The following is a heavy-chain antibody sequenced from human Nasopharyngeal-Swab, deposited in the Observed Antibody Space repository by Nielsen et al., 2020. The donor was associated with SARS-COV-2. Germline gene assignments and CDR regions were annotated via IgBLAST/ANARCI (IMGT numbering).Heavy chain of an antibody. V-gene: IGHV4-39*01. J-gene: IGHJ1*01. Sequence: SETLSLTCTVSGGSISSSSYYWGWIRQPPGKGLEWIGSIYYSGSTYYNPSLKSRVTISVDTSKNQFSLKLSSVTAADTAVYYCARHEQFGGVLRFLDVYFQHWGQGTLVTVSS. CDR1: GGSISSSSYY. CDR2: IYYSGST. D-gene: IGHD3-3*01. CDR3: ARHEQFGGVLRFLDVYFQH.